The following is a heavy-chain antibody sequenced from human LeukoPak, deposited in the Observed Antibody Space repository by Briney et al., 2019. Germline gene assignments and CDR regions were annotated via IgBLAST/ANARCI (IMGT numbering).Heavy chain of an antibody. Sequence: PGGSLRLSCAASGFTFSNFAMTWVRQAPGKGLEWVSSIVGSSSTYYADSVKGRFTISRDNAKNSLYLQMNSLRAEDTAVYYCAREDRVDSSGYYSIDAFDIWGQGTMVTVSS. V-gene: IGHV3-69-1*02. CDR2: IVGSSST. J-gene: IGHJ3*02. CDR3: AREDRVDSSGYYSIDAFDI. D-gene: IGHD3-22*01. CDR1: GFTFSNFA.